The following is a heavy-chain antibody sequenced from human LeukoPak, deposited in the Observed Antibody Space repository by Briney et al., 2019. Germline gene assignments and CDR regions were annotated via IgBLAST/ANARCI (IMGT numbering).Heavy chain of an antibody. CDR1: GGSISSGDYY. Sequence: PSETLSLTCTVSGGSISSGDYYWSWIRQPPGKGLEWTGYIYYSGNTYYNPSLKSRVTISVDRSKNQFSLKQSSVTAADTAVYYCARATITMAVGVPADAFDIWGQGTMVTVSS. D-gene: IGHD3-22*01. J-gene: IGHJ3*02. CDR3: ARATITMAVGVPADAFDI. CDR2: IYYSGNT. V-gene: IGHV4-30-4*08.